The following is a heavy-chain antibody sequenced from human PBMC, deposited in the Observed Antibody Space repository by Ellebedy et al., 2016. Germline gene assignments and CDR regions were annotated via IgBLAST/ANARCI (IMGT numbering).Heavy chain of an antibody. Sequence: GGSLRLSCAASGFTFRVYAMSWVRQAPGKGLEWVSGISGSGGGTSYADSVKGRFTISRDNSKTTLFLQMNSLRAEDTARCYCAKSPLVVVAATCLDYWGQGTLVTVSS. CDR3: AKSPLVVVAATCLDY. CDR2: ISGSGGGT. V-gene: IGHV3-23*01. CDR1: GFTFRVYA. J-gene: IGHJ4*02. D-gene: IGHD2-15*01.